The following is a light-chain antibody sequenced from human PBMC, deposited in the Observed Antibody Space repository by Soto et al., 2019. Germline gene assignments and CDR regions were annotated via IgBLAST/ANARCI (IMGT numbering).Light chain of an antibody. V-gene: IGKV3-20*01. CDR2: GAY. J-gene: IGKJ1*01. CDR1: QSVSSSY. Sequence: EIVLTLSPGTLSLSPGERPTLSCRASQSVSSSYLAWYQQKPGQAHRLLIYGAYSRATGIQDRFSGSGSATDFTLTIRRLEPEDFAVYYCKQYGTSPRTFGQGTKVDIK. CDR3: KQYGTSPRT.